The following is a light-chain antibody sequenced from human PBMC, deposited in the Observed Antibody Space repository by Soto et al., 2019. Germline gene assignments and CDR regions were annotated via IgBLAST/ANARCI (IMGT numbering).Light chain of an antibody. V-gene: IGKV3-20*01. Sequence: EIVLTQSPGTLSLSPGERATLSCRASQSIGSNYLAWYQQRPGQAPRLLMYDANNRAAGIPDRFSGRGSGTDFTLTISRLEPEDFAVFYCHHYNRSPIFTFGPGTTVEIK. CDR1: QSIGSNY. J-gene: IGKJ3*01. CDR2: DAN. CDR3: HHYNRSPIFT.